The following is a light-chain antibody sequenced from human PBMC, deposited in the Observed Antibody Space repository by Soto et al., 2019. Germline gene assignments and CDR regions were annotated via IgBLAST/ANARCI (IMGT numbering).Light chain of an antibody. Sequence: DIVMTQSPDSLAVSLGERATINCKSSQSVKNYLVWYQQKPGQPPNLLIYWASTRESGVPDRFSGSGSGTDFTLTISSLQAEDVAVYYCQQFYFTAWTFGQGTKVEIK. V-gene: IGKV4-1*01. CDR2: WAS. CDR3: QQFYFTAWT. J-gene: IGKJ1*01. CDR1: QSVKNY.